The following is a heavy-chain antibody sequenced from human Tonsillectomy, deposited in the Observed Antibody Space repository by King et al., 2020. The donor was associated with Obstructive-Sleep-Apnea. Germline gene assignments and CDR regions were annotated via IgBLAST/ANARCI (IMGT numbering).Heavy chain of an antibody. CDR3: ARGSGAADVNWFDP. J-gene: IGHJ5*02. CDR2: ITHSGST. CDR1: GGSFSDYY. V-gene: IGHV4-34*01. D-gene: IGHD6-13*01. Sequence: VQLQQWGAGLLKPSETLSLSCAVYGGSFSDYYWSWIRQPPGQGLEWSGEITHSGSTNYIASLKIRVTISVDMPKNQFSLKLTSVTAADTAVYYCARGSGAADVNWFDPWGQGALVTVSS.